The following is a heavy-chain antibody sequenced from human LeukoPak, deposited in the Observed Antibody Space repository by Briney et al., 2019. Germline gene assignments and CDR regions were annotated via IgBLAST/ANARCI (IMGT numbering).Heavy chain of an antibody. CDR1: GFTFSSSW. D-gene: IGHD1-26*01. V-gene: IGHV3-74*01. CDR3: ARGLTLIVGVTTRRDY. Sequence: GGSLRLSCAASGFTFSSSWIHWVRQAPGKGLVWVSRINKDGSVTDYAESVKGRFTISRDNAKNSLYLQMNSLRAEDTAVYYCARGLTLIVGVTTRRDYWGQGTLVTVSS. J-gene: IGHJ4*02. CDR2: INKDGSVT.